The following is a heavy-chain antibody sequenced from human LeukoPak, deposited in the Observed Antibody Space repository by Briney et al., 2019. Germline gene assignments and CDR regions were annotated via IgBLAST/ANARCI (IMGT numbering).Heavy chain of an antibody. CDR2: IYTSGST. CDR1: GGSISSGSYY. D-gene: IGHD1-26*01. J-gene: IGHJ3*02. Sequence: PSETLSLTCTVSGGSISSGSYYWSWLRQPAGKGLEWIGRIYTSGSTNYNPSLKSRVTLSVDTSKNQFSLKLSSVTAADTAVYYCARDGLYSGSHLEAFDIWGQGTMVTVSS. V-gene: IGHV4-61*02. CDR3: ARDGLYSGSHLEAFDI.